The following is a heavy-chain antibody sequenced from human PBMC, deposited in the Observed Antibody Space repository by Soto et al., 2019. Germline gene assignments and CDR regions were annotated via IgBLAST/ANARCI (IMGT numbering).Heavy chain of an antibody. CDR3: ARDGEENDAFDI. CDR2: IGTAGDT. J-gene: IGHJ3*02. CDR1: GFTFSSYD. V-gene: IGHV3-13*01. Sequence: GSLRLSCAASGFTFSSYDMHWVRQATGKGLEWVSAIGTAGDTYYPGSVKGRFTISRENAKNSLYLQMNSLRAGDTAVYYCARDGEENDAFDIWGQGTMVTVSS.